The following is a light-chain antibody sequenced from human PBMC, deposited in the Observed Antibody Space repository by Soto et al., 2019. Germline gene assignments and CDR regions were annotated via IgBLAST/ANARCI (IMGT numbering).Light chain of an antibody. V-gene: IGLV2-14*03. J-gene: IGLJ2*01. CDR2: DVN. Sequence: QSALTQPASVSGSPGQSITISCTGTSSDVGGFNYVSWYQQHPGNAPKLMIYDVNNRPSGVSNRFSGSKSGNTASLTISGLQDEDEADYYCSSYTSSNTHVFGGGTKLTVL. CDR3: SSYTSSNTHV. CDR1: SSDVGGFNY.